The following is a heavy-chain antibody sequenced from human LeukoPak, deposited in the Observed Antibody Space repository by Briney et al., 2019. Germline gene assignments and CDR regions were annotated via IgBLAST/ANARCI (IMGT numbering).Heavy chain of an antibody. D-gene: IGHD6-13*01. V-gene: IGHV4-59*01. Sequence: KTSETLSLTCTVSGGSISSYYWSWIRQPPGKGLEWIGYIYYSGSTNYNPSLKSRVTISVDTSKNQFSLKLSSVTAADTALYYWAREGTAGTAFDIWGQGTMVTVSS. J-gene: IGHJ3*02. CDR2: IYYSGST. CDR1: GGSISSYY. CDR3: AREGTAGTAFDI.